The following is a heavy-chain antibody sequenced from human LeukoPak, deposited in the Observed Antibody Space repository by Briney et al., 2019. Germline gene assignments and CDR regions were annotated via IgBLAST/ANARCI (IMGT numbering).Heavy chain of an antibody. CDR3: ARERERNNWYYFDY. CDR2: ISGSGDIT. D-gene: IGHD1-1*01. V-gene: IGHV3-23*01. CDR1: GFTFSIYA. Sequence: GGSLRLSCAASGFTFSIYAMTWVRQAPGKGQEWVSAISGSGDITLYADSVKGRLTISRDNSKNTLYLQMNSLRAEDTAVYYCARERERNNWYYFDYWGQGTLVTVSS. J-gene: IGHJ4*02.